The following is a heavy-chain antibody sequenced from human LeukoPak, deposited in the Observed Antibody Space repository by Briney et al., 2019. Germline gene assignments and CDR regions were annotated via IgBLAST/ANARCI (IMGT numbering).Heavy chain of an antibody. V-gene: IGHV3-7*01. CDR3: AKEGY. Sequence: PGGSLRLSCAASGFSFSRVWMSWVRQAPGKGPEWVASINLDGSEKYYVDSVKGRFTISRDNAKNSLYLQMNTLRAEDTAVYYCAKEGYWGQGTLVTVSS. CDR2: INLDGSEK. J-gene: IGHJ4*02. CDR1: GFSFSRVW.